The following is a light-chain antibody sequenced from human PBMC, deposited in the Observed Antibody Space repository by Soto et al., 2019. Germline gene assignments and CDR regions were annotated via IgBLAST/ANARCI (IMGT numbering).Light chain of an antibody. CDR2: GAS. Sequence: EIVLTQSPGTLSLFPGEIATLSCRASQSIDSISLAWYQHKPGQAPRLLIYGASSRSTAIPDRFSGSGSGTDFTLTISRLEPEDFAVYYCQHYDSSLSTFGGGTKVDIK. J-gene: IGKJ4*01. V-gene: IGKV3-20*01. CDR3: QHYDSSLST. CDR1: QSIDSIS.